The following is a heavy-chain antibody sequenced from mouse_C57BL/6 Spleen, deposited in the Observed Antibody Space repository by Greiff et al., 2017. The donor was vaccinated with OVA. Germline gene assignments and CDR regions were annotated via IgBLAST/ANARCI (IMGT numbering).Heavy chain of an antibody. J-gene: IGHJ2*01. CDR1: GYTFTDYE. CDR3: TRGPITTVVAGPFDY. D-gene: IGHD1-1*01. CDR2: IDPETGGT. V-gene: IGHV1-15*01. Sequence: QVQLQQSGAELVRPGASVTLSCKASGYTFTDYEMHWVKQTPVHGLEWIGAIDPETGGTAYNQKFKGKAILTADKSSSTAYMELRSLTSEDSAVYYCTRGPITTVVAGPFDYWGKGTTLTVSS.